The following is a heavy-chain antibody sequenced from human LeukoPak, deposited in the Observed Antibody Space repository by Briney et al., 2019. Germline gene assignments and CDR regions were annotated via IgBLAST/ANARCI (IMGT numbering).Heavy chain of an antibody. D-gene: IGHD3-16*01. V-gene: IGHV3-33*01. CDR3: VRVWDY. CDR1: GFTFSSYG. Sequence: GGSLRLSCAASGFTFSSYGMNWVRQAPGKGLEWVAVIWFDGSNKYYGDSVKGRFTISRDNSKNTLYLQMNSLRAEDTAVYYCVRVWDYWGQGTLVTVSS. J-gene: IGHJ4*02. CDR2: IWFDGSNK.